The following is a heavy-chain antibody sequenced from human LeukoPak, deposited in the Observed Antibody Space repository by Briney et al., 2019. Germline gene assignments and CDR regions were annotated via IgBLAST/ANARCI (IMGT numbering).Heavy chain of an antibody. CDR2: IYYSGST. Sequence: PSETLSLTCTVSGGSITGYYWNWLRQPPGKGLEWIGCIYYSGSTNYNPSLKIRVSIPVDTSKNQFSLKLTSVTAADTAVYYCARDKRQHLGEYDSYYYGMDVWGQGTSVTVSS. V-gene: IGHV4-59*01. CDR1: GGSITGYY. D-gene: IGHD6-13*01. CDR3: ARDKRQHLGEYDSYYYGMDV. J-gene: IGHJ6*02.